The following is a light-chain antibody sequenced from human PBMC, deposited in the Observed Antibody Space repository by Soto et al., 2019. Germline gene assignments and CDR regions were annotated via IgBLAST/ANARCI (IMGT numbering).Light chain of an antibody. CDR2: AAS. Sequence: DIQMTQSPSSLSASVGSRVIITFRASQNISSHLNWYQEKPGKAPKLLIYAASSLHSGVPSRFSGSGSGTDFTLTISSLQPEDFATYYCQQSYSTPRTFGQGTKVDIK. V-gene: IGKV1-39*01. CDR1: QNISSH. CDR3: QQSYSTPRT. J-gene: IGKJ1*01.